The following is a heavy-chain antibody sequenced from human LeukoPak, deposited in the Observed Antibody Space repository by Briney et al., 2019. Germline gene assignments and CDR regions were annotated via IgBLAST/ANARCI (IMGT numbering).Heavy chain of an antibody. V-gene: IGHV3-33*08. Sequence: GGSLRLSCAASGFTFSSYGMHWVRQAPGKGLEWVAVICNDGSNKYYADSVKGRFTISRDNSKNTLYLQMNSLRAEDTAVYYCCQGEVACQYDYWGWGPRITVTA. D-gene: IGHD3-16*01. J-gene: IGHJ4*02. CDR2: ICNDGSNK. CDR3: CQGEVACQYDY. CDR1: GFTFSSYG.